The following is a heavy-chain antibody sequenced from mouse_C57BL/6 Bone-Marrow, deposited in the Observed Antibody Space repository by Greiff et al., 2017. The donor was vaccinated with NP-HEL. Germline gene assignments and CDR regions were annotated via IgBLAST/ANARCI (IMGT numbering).Heavy chain of an antibody. V-gene: IGHV1-75*01. CDR2: IFPGSGST. J-gene: IGHJ3*01. CDR3: ARVVSPY. D-gene: IGHD1-1*01. CDR1: GCTFTDYY. Sequence: VQLQQSGPELVKPGASVKISCKASGCTFTDYYINWVKQRPGQGLEWIGWIFPGSGSTYYTEKFKGKATLTVDKSSSTAYMLRSSLTSEDSAVYFCARVVSPYWGQGTLVTVSA.